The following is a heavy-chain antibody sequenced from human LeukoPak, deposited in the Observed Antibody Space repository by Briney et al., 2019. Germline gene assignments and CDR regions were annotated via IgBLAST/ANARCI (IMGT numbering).Heavy chain of an antibody. J-gene: IGHJ6*02. CDR2: ISYSGST. V-gene: IGHV4-59*08. D-gene: IGHD3-10*01. Sequence: SETLSLTCTVSGGSINNFYWSWIRQPPGKGLEWIGYISYSGSTNYNPSLESRVTISIDTSKNQFSLKVNSLTAADTAVYYCARTGYYASGSSYYYGMDVWGQGTTVTVSS. CDR3: ARTGYYASGSSYYYGMDV. CDR1: GGSINNFY.